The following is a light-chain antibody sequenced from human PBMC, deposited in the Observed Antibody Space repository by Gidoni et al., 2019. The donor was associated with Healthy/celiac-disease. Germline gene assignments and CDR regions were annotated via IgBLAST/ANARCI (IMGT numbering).Light chain of an antibody. CDR3: QQSYSTPPCT. V-gene: IGKV1-39*01. CDR1: QSISSY. CDR2: AAS. Sequence: DIQMTQPPSSPSASVGDRVTITCRARQSISSYLNWYQQKPGKAPKLLIYAASSLQSGVPSWFSGSGSWTDFTLTISSLQPEDFATYYCQQSYSTPPCTFXPXTKVDIK. J-gene: IGKJ3*01.